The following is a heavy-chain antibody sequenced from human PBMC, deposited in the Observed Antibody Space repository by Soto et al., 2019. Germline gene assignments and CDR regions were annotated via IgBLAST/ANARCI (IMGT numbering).Heavy chain of an antibody. CDR1: GYTFTGYY. CDR3: ARAVYCGSDCYSYGMDV. CDR2: INPHSGDT. D-gene: IGHD3-22*01. J-gene: IGHJ6*02. V-gene: IGHV1-2*02. Sequence: ASVKVSCEASGYTFTGYYMHWVRQAPGQGLEWMGGINPHSGDTNYAQKFLGRVSMTRDTSISTAYMELLSLTSDETAIYYCARAVYCGSDCYSYGMDVWGQGTTVTVSS.